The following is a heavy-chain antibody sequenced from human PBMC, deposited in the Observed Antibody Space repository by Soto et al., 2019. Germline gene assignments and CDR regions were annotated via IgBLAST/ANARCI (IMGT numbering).Heavy chain of an antibody. D-gene: IGHD3-10*01. CDR2: IKSKTDGGTT. CDR3: TTYGYYYGPYAFDI. CDR1: GFTFSNAW. V-gene: IGHV3-15*07. J-gene: IGHJ3*02. Sequence: EVQLVESGGGLVKPGGSLRLSCAASGFTFSNAWMNWVRQAPGKGLEWDGRIKSKTDGGTTDYAAPVKGRFTISRDDSKNTLYLQMNSLKTEDTAVYYCTTYGYYYGPYAFDIWGQGTMVTVSS.